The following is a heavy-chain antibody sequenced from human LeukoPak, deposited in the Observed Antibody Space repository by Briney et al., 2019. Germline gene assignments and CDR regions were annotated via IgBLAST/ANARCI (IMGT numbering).Heavy chain of an antibody. V-gene: IGHV4-34*01. CDR1: GGSLSGYY. Sequence: SETLSLTCAVYGGSLSGYYWSWIRQPPGKGLEWIGEINHSGSTNYNPSLKSRVTISVDTSKNQFSLKLSSVTAADTAVYYCARTYYYGSGSYGTSFDYWGQGTLVTVSS. J-gene: IGHJ4*02. D-gene: IGHD3-10*01. CDR2: INHSGST. CDR3: ARTYYYGSGSYGTSFDY.